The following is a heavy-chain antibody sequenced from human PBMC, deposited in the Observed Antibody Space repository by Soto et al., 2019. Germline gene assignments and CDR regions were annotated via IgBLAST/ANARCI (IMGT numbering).Heavy chain of an antibody. CDR1: GFTFSSYS. CDR3: ARADCSGGSCYGYFDY. CDR2: TSSSSSTI. J-gene: IGHJ4*02. V-gene: IGHV3-48*01. D-gene: IGHD2-15*01. Sequence: GGSLRLSCAASGFTFSSYSMNWVRQAPGKGLEWVSYTSSSSSTIYYADSVKGRFTISRDNAKNSLYLQMNSLRAEDTAVYYCARADCSGGSCYGYFDYWGQGTLVTVSS.